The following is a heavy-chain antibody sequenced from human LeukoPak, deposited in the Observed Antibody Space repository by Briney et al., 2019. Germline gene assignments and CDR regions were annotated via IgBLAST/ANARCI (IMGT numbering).Heavy chain of an antibody. CDR3: ARAAKISGWYFFDY. Sequence: AASVKVSCKASGYTFTGYYMHWVRQAPGQGLEWMGWINPNSGGTNYAQKFQGRVTMTRDTSISTAYMELSRLRSDDTAVYYCARAAKISGWYFFDYWGQGTLVTVSS. CDR1: GYTFTGYY. D-gene: IGHD6-19*01. CDR2: INPNSGGT. V-gene: IGHV1-2*02. J-gene: IGHJ4*02.